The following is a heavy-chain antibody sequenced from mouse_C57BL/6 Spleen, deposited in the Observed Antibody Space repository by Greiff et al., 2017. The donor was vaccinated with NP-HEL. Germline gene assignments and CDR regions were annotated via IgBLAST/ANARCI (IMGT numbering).Heavy chain of an antibody. CDR3: ARPTMVTTGDY. Sequence: QVHVKQPGAELVKPGASVKLSCKASGYTFTSYWMQWVKQRPGQGLEWIGEIDPSDSYTNYNQKFKGKATLTVDTSSSTAYMQLSSLTSEDSAVYYCARPTMVTTGDYWGQGTTLTVSS. CDR2: IDPSDSYT. CDR1: GYTFTSYW. D-gene: IGHD2-9*01. V-gene: IGHV1-50*01. J-gene: IGHJ2*01.